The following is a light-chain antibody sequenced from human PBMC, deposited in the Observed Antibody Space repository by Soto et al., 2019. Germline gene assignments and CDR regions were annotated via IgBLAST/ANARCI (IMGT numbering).Light chain of an antibody. Sequence: TQSPATLSASVGDRVTVTCRASQSIGNLLAWYQQKPGKAPNLLISDASNLESGVPSRFSGSGSETEFTLTITSLQPEDFATYYCQQYKNYSPSTFGQGTKLDI. CDR3: QQYKNYSPST. V-gene: IGKV1-5*01. J-gene: IGKJ2*01. CDR2: DAS. CDR1: QSIGNL.